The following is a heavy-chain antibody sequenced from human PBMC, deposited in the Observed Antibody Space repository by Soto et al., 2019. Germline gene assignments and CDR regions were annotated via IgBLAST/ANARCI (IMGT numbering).Heavy chain of an antibody. CDR3: GGDGGGGYYDSSGYMGV. D-gene: IGHD3-22*01. V-gene: IGHV3-53*02. CDR1: GITVSTNY. CDR2: IYSDGKT. Sequence: EVQLVETGGGLIQPGGSLRLSCAASGITVSTNYMSWVRQAPGKGLEWVSVIYSDGKTFYADSVKGRFTISRDNSQNTVSLQRKSLRADDTAWYYCGGDGGGGYYDSSGYMGVWGQGTLVTVSS. J-gene: IGHJ4*02.